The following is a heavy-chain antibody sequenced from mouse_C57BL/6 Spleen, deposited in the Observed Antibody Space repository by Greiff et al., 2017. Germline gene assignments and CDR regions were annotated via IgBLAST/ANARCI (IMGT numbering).Heavy chain of an antibody. V-gene: IGHV1-59*01. J-gene: IGHJ2*01. Sequence: QVQLQQSGAELVRPGTSVKLSCKASGYTFTSYWMHWVKQRPGQGLEWIGVIDPSDSYTNYNQKFKGKATLTVDTSSSTAYMQLSSLTSEDSAVYYCATNWEGYFDYWGQGTTLTVSS. CDR3: ATNWEGYFDY. CDR1: GYTFTSYW. CDR2: IDPSDSYT. D-gene: IGHD4-1*01.